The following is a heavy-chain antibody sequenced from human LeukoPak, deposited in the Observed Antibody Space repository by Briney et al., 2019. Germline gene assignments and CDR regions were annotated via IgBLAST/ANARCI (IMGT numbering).Heavy chain of an antibody. Sequence: GASVKVSCKASGGTFSSYAISWVRQAPGQGLEWMGRIIPILGIANYAQKFQGRVTITADKSTSTAYMELSSLRSDDTAVYYCARGESDTAMVSIYYYGMDVWGQGTTVTVSS. V-gene: IGHV1-69*04. J-gene: IGHJ6*02. CDR3: ARGESDTAMVSIYYYGMDV. CDR1: GGTFSSYA. CDR2: IIPILGIA. D-gene: IGHD5-18*01.